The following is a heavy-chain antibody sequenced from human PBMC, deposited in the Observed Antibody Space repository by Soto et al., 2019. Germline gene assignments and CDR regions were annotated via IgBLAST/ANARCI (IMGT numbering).Heavy chain of an antibody. V-gene: IGHV3-48*01. D-gene: IGHD4-17*01. CDR3: ARDWRYGDYPLRYYYYYMDV. CDR1: GFTFSSYS. Sequence: GGSLRLSCAASGFTFSSYSMNWVRQAPGKGLEWVSYISSSSSTIYYADSVKGRFTISRDNAKNSLYLQMNSLRAEDTAVYYCARDWRYGDYPLRYYYYYMDVWGKGTTVTVSS. J-gene: IGHJ6*03. CDR2: ISSSSSTI.